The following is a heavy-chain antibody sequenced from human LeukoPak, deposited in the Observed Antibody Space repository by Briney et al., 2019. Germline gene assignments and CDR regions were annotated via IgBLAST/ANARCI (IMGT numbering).Heavy chain of an antibody. CDR2: IYPGDSGT. V-gene: IGHV5-51*01. J-gene: IGHJ4*02. CDR3: TRWVYYYDTSGSRGEY. Sequence: GESLKISCKASGYSFTNYWIGWVRQMPGKGLEWMGIIYPGDSGTRYSPSFQGQVTISADKSISTAYMQWSSLKASDTAMYYCTRWVYYYDTSGSRGEYWGQGTLVTVSS. D-gene: IGHD3-22*01. CDR1: GYSFTNYW.